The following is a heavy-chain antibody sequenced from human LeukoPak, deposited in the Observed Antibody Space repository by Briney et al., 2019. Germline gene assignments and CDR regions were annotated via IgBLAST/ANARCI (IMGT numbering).Heavy chain of an antibody. J-gene: IGHJ4*02. CDR2: INHSGST. V-gene: IGHV4-34*01. D-gene: IGHD3-22*01. CDR3: ARGMYDSSGYYSTDFDY. CDR1: GGSFSGYY. Sequence: SETLSLTCAVYGGSFSGYYWSWIRQPPGKGLEWNGEINHSGSTNYNPSLKSRVTISVDTSKNQFSLKLSSVTAADTAVYYCARGMYDSSGYYSTDFDYWGQGTLVTVSS.